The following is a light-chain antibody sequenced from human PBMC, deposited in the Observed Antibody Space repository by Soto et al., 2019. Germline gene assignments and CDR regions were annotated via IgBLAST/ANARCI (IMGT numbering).Light chain of an antibody. CDR1: QSVSSSY. J-gene: IGKJ4*01. CDR3: KQYVGSVLT. Sequence: EIVLTQSPGTLSLSPGERATLSCRASQSVSSSYFAWYQQKPGPAPRLLIYGASSRATGIPDRFSGSGSLTDFTLTISTRESQDFAVYYCKQYVGSVLTFGGGDKVDIK. V-gene: IGKV3-20*01. CDR2: GAS.